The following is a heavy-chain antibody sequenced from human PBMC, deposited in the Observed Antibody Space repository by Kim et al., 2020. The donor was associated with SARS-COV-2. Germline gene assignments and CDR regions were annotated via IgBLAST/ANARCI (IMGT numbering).Heavy chain of an antibody. CDR3: ARSFTAAGKFDY. V-gene: IGHV3-33*01. CDR1: GFTFSSYG. J-gene: IGHJ4*02. CDR2: IWYDGSNK. Sequence: GGSLRLSCAASGFTFSSYGMHWVRQAPGKGLEWVAVIWYDGSNKYYADSVKGRFTISRDNSKNTLYLQMNSLRAEDTAVYYCARSFTAAGKFDYWGQGTLVTVSS. D-gene: IGHD6-13*01.